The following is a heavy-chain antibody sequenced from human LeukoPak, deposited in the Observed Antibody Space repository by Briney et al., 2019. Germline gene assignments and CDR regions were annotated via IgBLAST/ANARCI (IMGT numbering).Heavy chain of an antibody. V-gene: IGHV3-48*04. CDR3: ARDIHDYGDYDDPAYAFDI. Sequence: PGGSLRLSCAASGFTFSSYSMNWVRQAPGKGLEWVSYISSSSSTVYYADSVKGRFTISRDNAKNSLYLQMNSLRAEDTAVYYCARDIHDYGDYDDPAYAFDIWGQGTMVTVSS. D-gene: IGHD4-17*01. CDR1: GFTFSSYS. CDR2: ISSSSSTV. J-gene: IGHJ3*02.